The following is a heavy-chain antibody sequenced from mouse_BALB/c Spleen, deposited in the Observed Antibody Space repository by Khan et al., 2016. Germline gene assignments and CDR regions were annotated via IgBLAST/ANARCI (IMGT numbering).Heavy chain of an antibody. J-gene: IGHJ2*01. CDR2: ISTGDST. CDR3: AREDYGHYGDYLDY. V-gene: IGHV5-6-5*01. Sequence: EVELVESGGGLVKPGGSLKLSCAASGFTFRNYAMSWVRQTPEKRLEWVASISTGDSTYYGDSVKGRFTISRDNARNILYLQMSSLRSEDTAMFYCAREDYGHYGDYLDYWGQGTTLTVSS. CDR1: GFTFRNYA. D-gene: IGHD2-1*01.